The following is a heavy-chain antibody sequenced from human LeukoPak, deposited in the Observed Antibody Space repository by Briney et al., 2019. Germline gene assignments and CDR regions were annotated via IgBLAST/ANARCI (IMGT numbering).Heavy chain of an antibody. CDR2: INSDGSST. CDR1: GFTFSSYW. V-gene: IGHV3-74*01. D-gene: IGHD3-3*01. Sequence: GGSPRLSCAASGFTFSSYWMHWVRQAPGKGLVWVSRINSDGSSTNYADSVKGRFTISRDNAKNTVYLQMNSLRAEDTAVYYCARGMFHGYCTDYWGQGTLVTVSS. CDR3: ARGMFHGYCTDY. J-gene: IGHJ4*02.